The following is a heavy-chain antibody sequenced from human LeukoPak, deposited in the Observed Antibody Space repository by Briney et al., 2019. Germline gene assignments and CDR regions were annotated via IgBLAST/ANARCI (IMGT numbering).Heavy chain of an antibody. CDR2: INPSAGTT. V-gene: IGHV1-46*01. CDR1: GYTFTSYY. CDR3: ARAPPKLRLRGNYYYYMDV. Sequence: ASVKVSCKASGYTFTSYYMHWVRQAPGQGLEWMGIINPSAGTTTYAQKFQGRVTMTSDMSTSTVYMELSSLRSEDTAVYYCARAPPKLRLRGNYYYYMDVWSKGTTVTVSS. J-gene: IGHJ6*03. D-gene: IGHD5-12*01.